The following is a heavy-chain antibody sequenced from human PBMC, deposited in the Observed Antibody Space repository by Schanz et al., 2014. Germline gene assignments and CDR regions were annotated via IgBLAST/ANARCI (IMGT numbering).Heavy chain of an antibody. CDR1: GGTFSSYT. CDR2: ISPYNGNT. J-gene: IGHJ6*03. Sequence: QVQLVQSGAEVKKPGSSVKVSCTASGGTFSSYTISWIRQAPGQGLEWMGWISPYNGNTNYAQKLQGRVTMTADTSTSTAYMDLRSLRSDDTAVYYCARLGTGMAVAGSVIDSYYYYMDVWGEGTTVTVSS. V-gene: IGHV1-18*01. D-gene: IGHD6-19*01. CDR3: ARLGTGMAVAGSVIDSYYYYMDV.